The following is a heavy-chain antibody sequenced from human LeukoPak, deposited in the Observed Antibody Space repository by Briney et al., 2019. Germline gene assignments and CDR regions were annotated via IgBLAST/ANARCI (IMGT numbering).Heavy chain of an antibody. V-gene: IGHV3-33*01. J-gene: IGHJ4*02. CDR1: GFTFSSYG. Sequence: GRSLRLSCAASGFTFSSYGMHWVRQAPGKGLEWVAVIWYGGSNKYYADSVKGRFTISRDNSKNTLYLQMNSLRAEDTAEYYCARDASGYSSSWGFFDYWGQGTLVTVSS. CDR3: ARDASGYSSSWGFFDY. CDR2: IWYGGSNK. D-gene: IGHD6-13*01.